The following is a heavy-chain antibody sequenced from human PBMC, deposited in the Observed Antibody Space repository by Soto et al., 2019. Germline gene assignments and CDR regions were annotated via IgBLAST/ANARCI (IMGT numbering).Heavy chain of an antibody. CDR2: IHYSGST. CDR1: GDSVTISDYY. D-gene: IGHD3-22*01. Sequence: QLQLQESGPGLVKPSETLSLTCTVSGDSVTISDYYWGWIRQPPGKGLEWIGSIHYSGSTYYNPSLKSRVTISGDMSKKQCSLKLTSVTAAEAAVYYCAAHDSGGYYAEYWGQGTLVTVSA. V-gene: IGHV4-39*01. J-gene: IGHJ4*02. CDR3: AAHDSGGYYAEY.